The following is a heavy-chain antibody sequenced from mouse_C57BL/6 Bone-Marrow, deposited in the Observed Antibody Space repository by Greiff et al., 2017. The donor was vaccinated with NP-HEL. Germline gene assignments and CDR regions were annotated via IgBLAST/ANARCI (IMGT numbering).Heavy chain of an antibody. Sequence: EVQLQQSGPELVKPGDSVQLSFTSSCSSFTVSFLPFFLQLHGPSLYWIGRINPYNGDPFYNQKFKGKATLTVDKSSSTAHIDLRSLTSEDSAVYYCARSTTVVAKDYFDYWGQGTTLTVSS. J-gene: IGHJ2*01. D-gene: IGHD1-1*01. CDR1: CSSFTVSF. V-gene: IGHV1-20*01. CDR2: INPYNGDP. CDR3: ARSTTVVAKDYFDY.